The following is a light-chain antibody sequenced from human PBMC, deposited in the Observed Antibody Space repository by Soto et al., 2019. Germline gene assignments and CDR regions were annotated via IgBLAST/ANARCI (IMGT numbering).Light chain of an antibody. CDR2: GAS. CDR3: LQYNNWPPT. CDR1: QSVSSN. V-gene: IGKV3-15*01. Sequence: EIVMTQSPATLSVSPGERATLSYGASQSVSSNLAWYQQKPGQAPRLLIYGASTRATGIPARFSGSGSGTEFTLTISSLQSEDFAVYYCLQYNNWPPTFGQGTRLEI. J-gene: IGKJ5*01.